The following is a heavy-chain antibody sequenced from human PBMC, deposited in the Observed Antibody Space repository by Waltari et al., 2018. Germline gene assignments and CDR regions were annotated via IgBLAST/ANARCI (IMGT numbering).Heavy chain of an antibody. CDR1: AFTFNIYT. V-gene: IGHV3-48*04. D-gene: IGHD2-21*01. CDR3: ARHLRPYCVGDCYSGLAY. Sequence: EVHLVESGGGFVQPGGSLRLSCAASAFTFNIYTMRWVRQAPGKGLEWIAYISSSGSAIYHSDSVEGRFTISRDNAKNSLYLQMSSLRAEDTAVYYCARHLRPYCVGDCYSGLAYWGQGTLVTVSS. J-gene: IGHJ4*02. CDR2: ISSSGSAI.